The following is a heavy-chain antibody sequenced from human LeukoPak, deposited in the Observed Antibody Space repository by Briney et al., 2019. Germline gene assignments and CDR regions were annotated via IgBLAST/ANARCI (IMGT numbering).Heavy chain of an antibody. Sequence: SVKVSCKASGYTLPNYDINWVRQATGQGLEWMGGITPIFGTANYVQKFQGRVTITTDESTSTAYMELSSLRSEDTAVYYCASDDIVVVPAAKSFDYWGQGTLVTVSS. D-gene: IGHD2-2*01. CDR1: GYTLPNYD. V-gene: IGHV1-69*05. CDR2: ITPIFGTA. J-gene: IGHJ4*02. CDR3: ASDDIVVVPAAKSFDY.